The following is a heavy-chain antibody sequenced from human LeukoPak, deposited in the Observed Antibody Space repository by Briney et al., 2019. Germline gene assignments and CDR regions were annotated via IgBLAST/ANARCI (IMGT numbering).Heavy chain of an antibody. CDR3: ARAHLRYGADKSAFDY. J-gene: IGHJ4*02. D-gene: IGHD4/OR15-4a*01. CDR1: GGTFSSYA. V-gene: IGHV1-69*05. Sequence: SVKVSCKASGGTFSSYAISWVRQAPGQGLEWMGGIIPIFGTANYAQKFQGRVTITTDKSTSTAYMELSSLRSEDTAVYYCARAHLRYGADKSAFDYWGQGTLVTVSS. CDR2: IIPIFGTA.